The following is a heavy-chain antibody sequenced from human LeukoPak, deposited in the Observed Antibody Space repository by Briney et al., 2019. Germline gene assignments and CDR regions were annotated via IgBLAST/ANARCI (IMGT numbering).Heavy chain of an antibody. D-gene: IGHD4-17*01. CDR2: ISAYNGNT. Sequence: ASVKVSCKASGYTFTSYGISWVRQAPGQGLEWMGWISAYNGNTNYAQKLQGRVTMTTDTSTSTAYMELRSLRSDDTAVYYCARDSRTTVRGAFDIWGQGTMVTVSS. J-gene: IGHJ3*02. V-gene: IGHV1-18*01. CDR3: ARDSRTTVRGAFDI. CDR1: GYTFTSYG.